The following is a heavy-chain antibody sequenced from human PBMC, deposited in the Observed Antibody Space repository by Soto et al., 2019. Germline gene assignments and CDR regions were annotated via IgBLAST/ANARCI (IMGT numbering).Heavy chain of an antibody. V-gene: IGHV1-2*02. CDR2: INPATGAA. CDR3: ARGGGVGVAGSAAFDM. J-gene: IGHJ3*02. CDR1: GYPVTAYY. Sequence: QLHLVQSGAVVKKPGASVTVSCSASGYPVTAYYMHWVRQAPGRGLEWMGGINPATGAAKYTQTLRGRVTSPRGTALCTVLMGPCGPVPEDTAGFYCARGGGVGVAGSAAFDMWGQGTLVTVSS. D-gene: IGHD3-3*01.